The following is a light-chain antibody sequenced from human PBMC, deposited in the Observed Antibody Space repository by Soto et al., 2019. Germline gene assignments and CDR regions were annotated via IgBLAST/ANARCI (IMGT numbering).Light chain of an antibody. CDR1: QSVRSSY. CDR2: GAS. J-gene: IGKJ4*01. CDR3: QQYGDSPT. Sequence: EIVLTQSPGTLSLSPGERATLSYRASQSVRSSYLAWYQQKPGQAPRLLIYGASSRATGIPDRFSGSGSGTDFTITISRLEPEDLAVYYCQQYGDSPTFGGGTKVEIK. V-gene: IGKV3-20*01.